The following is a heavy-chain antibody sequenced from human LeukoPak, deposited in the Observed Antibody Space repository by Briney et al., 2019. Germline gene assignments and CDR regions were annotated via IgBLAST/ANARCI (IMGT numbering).Heavy chain of an antibody. D-gene: IGHD2-2*01. V-gene: IGHV3-23*01. CDR3: AKAPRGGYCSSTSCYGPLGAFDI. J-gene: IGHJ3*02. CDR1: GFTFNIYG. CDR2: ISGGVGST. Sequence: GGTLRLSCAASGFTFNIYGMSWVRQAPGKWLEWVSTISGGVGSTYYPDSVKGRFTISRDNSKNTLYLQMNSLRAEDTAVYYCAKAPRGGYCSSTSCYGPLGAFDIWGQGTMVTVSS.